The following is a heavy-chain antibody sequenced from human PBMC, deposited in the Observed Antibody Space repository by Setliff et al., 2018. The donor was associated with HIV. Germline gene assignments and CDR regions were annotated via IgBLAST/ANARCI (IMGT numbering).Heavy chain of an antibody. V-gene: IGHV5-51*01. CDR2: IYPGDSDT. Sequence: PGESLKISCKGSGYSFTNYWIGWVRQMPGKGLEWMAIIYPGDSDTKYRPSLQGQVTISADKSIATAYLQWNNLKASDTALYYCARLRHNRPWLVVNSPLDSWGQGTLVTVSS. J-gene: IGHJ4*02. D-gene: IGHD6-19*01. CDR1: GYSFTNYW. CDR3: ARLRHNRPWLVVNSPLDS.